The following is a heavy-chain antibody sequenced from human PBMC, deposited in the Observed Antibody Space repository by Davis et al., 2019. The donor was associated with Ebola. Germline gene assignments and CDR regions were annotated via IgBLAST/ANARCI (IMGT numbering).Heavy chain of an antibody. J-gene: IGHJ6*02. D-gene: IGHD3-16*01. CDR2: IRYDGSNK. CDR3: ARDRPLDFFFGDYYGMDV. Sequence: GGSLRLSCAASGFTFSSYGMHWVRQAPGKGLEWVAFIRYDGSNKYYADSAKGRFTISRDNAKNSLYLQMNSLRAEDTAVYYCARDRPLDFFFGDYYGMDVWGQGTTVTVSS. CDR1: GFTFSSYG. V-gene: IGHV3-30*02.